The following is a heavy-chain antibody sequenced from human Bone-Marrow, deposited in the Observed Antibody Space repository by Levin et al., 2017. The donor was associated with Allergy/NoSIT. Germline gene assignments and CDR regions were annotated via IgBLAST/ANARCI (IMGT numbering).Heavy chain of an antibody. J-gene: IGHJ5*02. V-gene: IGHV1-2*04. CDR3: ARDQRIYSSSWYRFREVNWFDP. CDR1: GYTFTGYY. CDR2: INPNSGGT. D-gene: IGHD6-13*01. Sequence: GESLKISCKASGYTFTGYYMHWVRQAPGQGLEWMGWINPNSGGTNYAQKFQGWVTMTRDTSISTAYMELSRLRSDDTAVYYCARDQRIYSSSWYRFREVNWFDPWGQGTLVTVSS.